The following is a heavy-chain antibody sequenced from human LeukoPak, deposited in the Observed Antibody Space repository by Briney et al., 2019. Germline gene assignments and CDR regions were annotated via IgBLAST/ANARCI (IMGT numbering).Heavy chain of an antibody. CDR3: AKDLGYYYDSSGYPDYFDY. J-gene: IGHJ4*02. V-gene: IGHV3-30-3*01. Sequence: GRSLRLSCAASGFTFSSYAMHWVRQAPGKGLEWVAVISYDGSNKYYADSVKGRFTISRDNSKNTLYLQMNSLRAEDTAVYYCAKDLGYYYDSSGYPDYFDYWGQGTLVTVSS. CDR1: GFTFSSYA. CDR2: ISYDGSNK. D-gene: IGHD3-22*01.